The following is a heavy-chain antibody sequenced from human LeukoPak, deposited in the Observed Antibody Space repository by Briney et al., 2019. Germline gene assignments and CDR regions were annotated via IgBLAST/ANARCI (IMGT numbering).Heavy chain of an antibody. D-gene: IGHD6-13*01. CDR2: ISGSGGST. CDR3: AKIRRTRSWYDQGDY. Sequence: GGSLRLSCAASGFTFSSYGMHWVRQAPGKGLEWVSAISGSGGSTYYADSVKGRFTISRDNSKNTLYLQMNSLRAEDTAVYYCAKIRRTRSWYDQGDYWGQGTLVTVSS. J-gene: IGHJ4*02. V-gene: IGHV3-23*01. CDR1: GFTFSSYG.